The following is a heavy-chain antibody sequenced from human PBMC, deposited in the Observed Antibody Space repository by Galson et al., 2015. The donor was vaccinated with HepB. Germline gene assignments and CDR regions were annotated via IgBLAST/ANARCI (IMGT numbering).Heavy chain of an antibody. CDR1: QFTFSSYA. CDR2: ISGSGGST. D-gene: IGHD3-22*01. CDR3: ATGGYYDSSGYYRNYYYYMDV. V-gene: IGHV3-23*01. J-gene: IGHJ6*03. Sequence: SLRLSCAASQFTFSSYAMSWVRQAPGKGLEWVSAISGSGGSTYYADSVKGRFTISRDNSKNTLYLQMHSLRAEDTAVYYCATGGYYDSSGYYRNYYYYMDVWGKGTPVTVSS.